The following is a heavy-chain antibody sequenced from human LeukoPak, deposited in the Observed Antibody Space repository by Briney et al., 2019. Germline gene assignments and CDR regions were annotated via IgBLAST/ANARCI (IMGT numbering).Heavy chain of an antibody. Sequence: SETLSLTCTVSGGSISSYYWSWIRRPPGKGLEWIGYIYYSGSTNYNPSLKSRVTISVDTSKNQFSLKLSSVTAADTAVYYCARMESDYYYYYGMDVWGQGTTVTVSS. CDR2: IYYSGST. CDR1: GGSISSYY. J-gene: IGHJ6*02. V-gene: IGHV4-59*01. D-gene: IGHD3-3*01. CDR3: ARMESDYYYYYGMDV.